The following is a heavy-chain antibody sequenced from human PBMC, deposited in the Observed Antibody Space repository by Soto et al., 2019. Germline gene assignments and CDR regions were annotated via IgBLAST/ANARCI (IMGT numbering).Heavy chain of an antibody. J-gene: IGHJ4*02. V-gene: IGHV4-34*01. CDR1: SGSLIGYY. CDR2: ISPSGTT. Sequence: PSETLSLTCSLYSGSLIGYYWSWIRQPPGKGLEWIGEISPSGTTNYSPSLKSRVSISVDTSKNQFSLNLTSLTAADTAVYYCARAPKVSGSAQTRPDYWGQGSLVTVSS. D-gene: IGHD6-6*01. CDR3: ARAPKVSGSAQTRPDY.